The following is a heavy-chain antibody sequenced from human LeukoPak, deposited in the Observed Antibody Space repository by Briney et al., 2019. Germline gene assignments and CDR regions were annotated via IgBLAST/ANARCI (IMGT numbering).Heavy chain of an antibody. V-gene: IGHV1-69*13. CDR3: ARWGCSGGSCYSWYFDY. CDR2: IIPIFGTA. CDR1: GGTFSSYA. J-gene: IGHJ4*02. Sequence: GASVKVSCKASGGTFSSYAISWVRQAPGQGLEWMGGIIPIFGTANYAQKFQGRVTITADESTSTAYMELSSLRSEDTAVYYCARWGCSGGSCYSWYFDYWGQGTLVTVSS. D-gene: IGHD2-15*01.